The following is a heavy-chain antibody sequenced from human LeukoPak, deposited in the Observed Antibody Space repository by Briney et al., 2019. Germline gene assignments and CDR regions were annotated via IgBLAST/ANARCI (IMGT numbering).Heavy chain of an antibody. D-gene: IGHD5-12*01. V-gene: IGHV3-11*01. Sequence: PGGSLRLSCAASGFTFSDYYMNWIRQAPGKGLEWISYISTSGSDMYYADSVKGRFTISRDNAKNSLYLQVNSLRAEDTVVYYCAKWGGGYSGYDLGHFDYWGQGTLVTLSS. CDR1: GFTFSDYY. CDR2: ISTSGSDM. CDR3: AKWGGGYSGYDLGHFDY. J-gene: IGHJ4*02.